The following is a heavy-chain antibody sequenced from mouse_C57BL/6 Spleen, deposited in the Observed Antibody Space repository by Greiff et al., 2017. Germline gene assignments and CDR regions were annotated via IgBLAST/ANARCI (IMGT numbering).Heavy chain of an antibody. J-gene: IGHJ4*01. CDR1: GYSFTGYY. Sequence: VQLKESGPELVKPGASVKISCKASGYSFTGYYMNWVKQSPEKSLEWIGELNPSTGGTTYNQKFKAKATLTVDKSSSTAYMQLKSLPSEHSSVYYCARRIYAMDYWGQGTSVTVSS. V-gene: IGHV1-42*01. CDR3: ARRIYAMDY. CDR2: LNPSTGGT.